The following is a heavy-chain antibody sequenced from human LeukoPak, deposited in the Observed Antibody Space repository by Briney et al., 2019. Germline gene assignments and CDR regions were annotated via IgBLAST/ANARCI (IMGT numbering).Heavy chain of an antibody. J-gene: IGHJ4*02. CDR2: ISSSGNHI. CDR1: RFVFTDYR. CDR3: TRAWADYLFDH. Sequence: GGSLRLSCVVSRFVFTDYRMNWVRQAPGKGLEWVSSISSSGNHIDYADSVKGRFTISRDKAKNSLYLQMDSLRAEDTAVYYCTRAWADYLFDHWGQGTLVTVSS. V-gene: IGHV3-21*01. D-gene: IGHD4-11*01.